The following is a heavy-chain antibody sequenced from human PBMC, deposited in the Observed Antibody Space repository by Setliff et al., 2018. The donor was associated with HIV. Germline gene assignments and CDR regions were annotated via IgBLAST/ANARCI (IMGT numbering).Heavy chain of an antibody. CDR2: INHSGST. CDR3: TIEGAGTIVYS. Sequence: SETLSLTCAVYGGSFSSYYWIWIRQPPGKGLEWIGEINHSGSTAYNPSLKSRVTISVDTSKNQFSLSLHSVTAADTAVYYCTIEGAGTIVYSWGQGTLVTVSS. D-gene: IGHD6-19*01. J-gene: IGHJ4*02. V-gene: IGHV4-34*01. CDR1: GGSFSSYY.